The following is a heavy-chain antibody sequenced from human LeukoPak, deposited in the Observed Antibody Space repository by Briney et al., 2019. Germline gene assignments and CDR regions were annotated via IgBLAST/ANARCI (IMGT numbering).Heavy chain of an antibody. CDR2: IIPIFGTA. Sequence: GASVKVSCKASGGTFSSYAISWVRQAPGQGLEWMGGIIPIFGTANYAQKFQGRVTITADESTSTAYMELSSLRSEDTAVYYCARVWGTRDAFDIWGQGTMVTVSS. CDR3: ARVWGTRDAFDI. J-gene: IGHJ3*02. CDR1: GGTFSSYA. V-gene: IGHV1-69*01. D-gene: IGHD3-16*01.